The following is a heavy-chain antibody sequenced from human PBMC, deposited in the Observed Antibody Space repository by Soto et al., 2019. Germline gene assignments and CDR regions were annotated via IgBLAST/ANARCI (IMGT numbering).Heavy chain of an antibody. Sequence: SETLSLTCTVSGGSISSSSYYWGWIRQPPGKGLEWIGSIYYSGSTYYNPSLKSRVTISVDTSKNQFSLKLSSVTAADTALYYCARQFLWELRPYAFEIWGQGTMVTVSS. D-gene: IGHD1-26*01. V-gene: IGHV4-39*01. CDR1: GGSISSSSYY. CDR2: IYYSGST. J-gene: IGHJ3*02. CDR3: ARQFLWELRPYAFEI.